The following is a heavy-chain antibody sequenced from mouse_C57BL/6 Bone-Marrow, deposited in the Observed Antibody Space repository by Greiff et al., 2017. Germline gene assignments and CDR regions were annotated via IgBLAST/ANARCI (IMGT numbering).Heavy chain of an antibody. CDR1: GYTFTSYW. V-gene: IGHV1-64*01. D-gene: IGHD1-1*01. J-gene: IGHJ2*01. CDR2: IHPNSGST. CDR3: ARGGSSYYLDY. Sequence: VQLLQPGADLVKPGASVKLSCTASGYTFTSYWMHWVKQRPGQGLEWIGMIHPNSGSTNYNEKFKSKATLTVDKSSSTAYMQLSSLTSEDSAVXYCARGGSSYYLDYWGQGTTLTVSS.